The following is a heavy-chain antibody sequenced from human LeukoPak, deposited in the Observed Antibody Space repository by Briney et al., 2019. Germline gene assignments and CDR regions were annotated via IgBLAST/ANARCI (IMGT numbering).Heavy chain of an antibody. CDR2: IHYDGSNK. V-gene: IGHV3-30*02. D-gene: IGHD2-15*01. Sequence: GGSLRLSCAASGFTFSSYGMHWVRQAPGKGLEWVAFIHYDGSNKYYADSVKGRFTISRDNSKNTLYLQMNSLRGEDTAVYYCAKVIPVRYSKGPYYFDYWGQGTLVTVSS. CDR1: GFTFSSYG. CDR3: AKVIPVRYSKGPYYFDY. J-gene: IGHJ4*02.